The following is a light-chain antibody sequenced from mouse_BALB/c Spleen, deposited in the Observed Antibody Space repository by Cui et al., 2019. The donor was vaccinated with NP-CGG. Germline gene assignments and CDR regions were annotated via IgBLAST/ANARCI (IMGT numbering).Light chain of an antibody. CDR2: GTK. Sequence: QAVVTQESALTTSPGDTVTLTCRSSTGAVTTSNYANWVQEKPDHLFTGIIGGTKKRVPGVPARFSGSLIGDKAALTITGAQTEDEAIYFCALWYSNHWVFGGGTKLTVL. V-gene: IGLV1*01. J-gene: IGLJ1*01. CDR3: ALWYSNHWV. CDR1: TGAVTTSNY.